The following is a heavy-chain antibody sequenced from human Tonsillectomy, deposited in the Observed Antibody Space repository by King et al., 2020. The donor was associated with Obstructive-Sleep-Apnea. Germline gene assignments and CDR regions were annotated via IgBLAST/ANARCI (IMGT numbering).Heavy chain of an antibody. J-gene: IGHJ4*02. V-gene: IGHV4-59*01. CDR1: GGSISSYY. D-gene: IGHD2-21*02. CDR2: IYYSGST. CDR3: ARGGVGYCGGDCYSPLDY. Sequence: VQLQESGPGLVTPSETLSLTCTVSGGSISSYYWSCIRQPPGKGLEWIGYIYYSGSTNYNPSLKSRVTISVDTSKNQFSLRLSSVTAADTAVFYCARGGVGYCGGDCYSPLDYWGQGTLVTVSS.